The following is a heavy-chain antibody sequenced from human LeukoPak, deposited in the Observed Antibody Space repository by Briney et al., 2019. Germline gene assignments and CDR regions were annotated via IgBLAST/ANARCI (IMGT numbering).Heavy chain of an antibody. CDR1: GFTFSSYG. CDR3: ATLTGAWDY. Sequence: GGSLRLSCAASGFTFSSYGMHWVRQAPGKGLEWVAVISYDGSNKYYADSVKGRFTISRDNAKNSLYLQMNSLRAEDTAVYYCATLTGAWDYWGQGTLVTVSS. D-gene: IGHD7-27*01. CDR2: ISYDGSNK. J-gene: IGHJ4*02. V-gene: IGHV3-30*03.